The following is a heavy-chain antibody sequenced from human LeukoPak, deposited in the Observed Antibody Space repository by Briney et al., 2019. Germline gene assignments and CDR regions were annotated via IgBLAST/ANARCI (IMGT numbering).Heavy chain of an antibody. CDR3: ARDRDLRPHTSFDI. Sequence: SETLSLTCTVSGGSISRYYWSWIRQSAGKGLEWIGRIYASGSSGNTKYNPSLKSRVTISLDTSKNRFSLKVNSVTAADTAVYYCARDRDLRPHTSFDIWGQGTLVTASP. D-gene: IGHD2-21*01. V-gene: IGHV4-4*07. CDR1: GGSISRYY. J-gene: IGHJ3*02. CDR2: IYASGSSGNT.